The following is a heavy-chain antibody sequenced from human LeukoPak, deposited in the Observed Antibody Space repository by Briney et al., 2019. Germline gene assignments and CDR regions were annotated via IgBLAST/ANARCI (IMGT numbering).Heavy chain of an antibody. D-gene: IGHD2-15*01. CDR2: ISAYNGNT. CDR3: ARGYCSGGSCYSDNGY. V-gene: IGHV1-18*01. Sequence: ALVKLSCKASLYTFTSYGISRVRQAPGQGLKWMGWISAYNGNTNYAQKLQGRVTMTTDTSTSTHYMELRSLRSDDTAVYYCARGYCSGGSCYSDNGYWGQGTLVTVSS. J-gene: IGHJ4*02. CDR1: LYTFTSYG.